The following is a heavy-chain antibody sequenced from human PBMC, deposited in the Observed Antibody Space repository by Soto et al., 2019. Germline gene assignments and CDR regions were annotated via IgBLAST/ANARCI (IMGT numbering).Heavy chain of an antibody. CDR3: ASGTFYYRIGY. V-gene: IGHV4-34*01. CDR2: INHSVST. Sequence: SETLSLTCAVFGGSFSGYYWSRIRQPPGKGLERSGEINHSVSTNYNPSLKSRVTISVDTSKNQFSLKLSSVTAAAAAVYYCASGTFYYRIGYWGHGTLVTVSS. J-gene: IGHJ4*01. CDR1: GGSFSGYY. D-gene: IGHD3-22*01.